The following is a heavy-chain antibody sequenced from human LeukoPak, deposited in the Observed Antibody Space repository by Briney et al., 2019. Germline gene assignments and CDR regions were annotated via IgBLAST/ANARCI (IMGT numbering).Heavy chain of an antibody. V-gene: IGHV4-59*08. Sequence: PSETLSLTCTISGXSISSYYWSWIRQPPGKGLEWIGYIYYSGSTNYNPSLKSRVTISVDTSKNQFSLKLSSVNAADTAVYYCARHRGDFDWLPYYFDYWGRGTLVTVSS. CDR3: ARHRGDFDWLPYYFDY. D-gene: IGHD3-9*01. CDR1: GXSISSYY. CDR2: IYYSGST. J-gene: IGHJ4*02.